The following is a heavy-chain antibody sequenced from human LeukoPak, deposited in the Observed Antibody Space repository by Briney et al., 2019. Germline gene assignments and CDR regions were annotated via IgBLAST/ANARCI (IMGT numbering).Heavy chain of an antibody. CDR2: ISGSGGST. CDR1: GFTFSSYA. V-gene: IGHV3-23*01. Sequence: GRSLRLSCAASGFTFSSYAMNWVRQASRKGLEWVSGISGSGGSTYYAGSVKGRFTISRDNSKNTLYLQMNSLRAEDTAVYYCAKDSIYSGSYGAFDIWGQGTMVTVSS. D-gene: IGHD1-26*01. CDR3: AKDSIYSGSYGAFDI. J-gene: IGHJ3*02.